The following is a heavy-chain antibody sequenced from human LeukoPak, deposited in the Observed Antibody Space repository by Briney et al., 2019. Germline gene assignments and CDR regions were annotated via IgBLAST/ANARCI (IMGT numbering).Heavy chain of an antibody. CDR3: AKDSGWIQFID. CDR2: VTPSGDPT. D-gene: IGHD5-24*01. Sequence: PGGTLRLSCAGSGFTFSTHGMNWVRQAPGKGLEWVSGVTPSGDPTYYADSVKGRFIISRDNSKNTMYLRMNSLRAEDTGVYYCAKDSGWIQFIDWGQGTPITVSS. J-gene: IGHJ4*02. V-gene: IGHV3-23*01. CDR1: GFTFSTHG.